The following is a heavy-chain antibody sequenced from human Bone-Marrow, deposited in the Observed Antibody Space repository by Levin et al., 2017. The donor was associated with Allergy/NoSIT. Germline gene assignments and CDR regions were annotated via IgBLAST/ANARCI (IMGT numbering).Heavy chain of an antibody. CDR2: VYYSGST. CDR1: GGSMTSSSHY. D-gene: IGHD4-17*01. Sequence: SETLSLTCTVSGGSMTSSSHYWAWIRQPPGKGLEWIGSVYYSGSTYYKPSLQSRITISMDTSKNQFSLTLNSVTASDTAVYYCAGINFGDYSWGQGTLVTVSS. CDR3: AGINFGDYS. J-gene: IGHJ4*02. V-gene: IGHV4-39*01.